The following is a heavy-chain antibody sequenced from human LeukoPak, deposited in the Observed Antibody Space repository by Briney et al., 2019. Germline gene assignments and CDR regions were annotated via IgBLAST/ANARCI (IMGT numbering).Heavy chain of an antibody. D-gene: IGHD3-9*01. CDR2: IYPGDSDT. V-gene: IGHV5-51*01. CDR3: ARQELRYFDWTSLPDAFDI. Sequence: PGESLQISCKGSGYSFTSYWIGWVRQMPGKGLEWMGIIYPGDSDTRYSPSFQGQVTISADKSISTAYLQWSSLKASDTAMYYCARQELRYFDWTSLPDAFDIWGQGTMVTVSS. CDR1: GYSFTSYW. J-gene: IGHJ3*02.